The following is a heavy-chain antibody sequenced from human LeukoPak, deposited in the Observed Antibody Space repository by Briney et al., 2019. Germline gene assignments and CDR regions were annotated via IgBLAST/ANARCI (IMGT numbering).Heavy chain of an antibody. J-gene: IGHJ5*02. CDR3: ARHYYDSSGYSRFDP. D-gene: IGHD3-22*01. CDR1: GGSLSSYH. V-gene: IGHV4-59*08. Sequence: PSETLSLTCTVSGGSLSSYHWSWIRQPPGKGLEWIGYIYYSGSTNYNPSLKSRVTISVDTSKNQFSLKLSSVTAADTAVYYCARHYYDSSGYSRFDPWGQGTLVTVSS. CDR2: IYYSGST.